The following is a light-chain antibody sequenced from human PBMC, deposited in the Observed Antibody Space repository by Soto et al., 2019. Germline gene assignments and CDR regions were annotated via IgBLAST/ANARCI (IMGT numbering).Light chain of an antibody. Sequence: DIQMTQSPSTLSASVGDRVSITCRASQSLSTWLAWYQLKPGKAPKLVIYDATSLEIGAPSRFSGSGSGTEFTLTISSLQPDDFATYYCQQYNSYPITFGQGTRLEI. CDR2: DAT. CDR3: QQYNSYPIT. V-gene: IGKV1-5*01. CDR1: QSLSTW. J-gene: IGKJ5*01.